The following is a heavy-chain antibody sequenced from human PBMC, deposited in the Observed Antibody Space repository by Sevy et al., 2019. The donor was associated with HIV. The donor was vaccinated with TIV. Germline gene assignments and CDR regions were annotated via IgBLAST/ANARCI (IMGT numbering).Heavy chain of an antibody. CDR3: ARQYYDFWSGYSKDYYYYGMDV. V-gene: IGHV3-11*01. CDR1: GFTFSDYY. D-gene: IGHD3-3*01. Sequence: GGSLRLSCAASGFTFSDYYMSWIRQAPGKGLEWVSYISSSGSTIYYADSVKGRFTISRDNAKNSLDLQMNSLRAEDTAVYYCARQYYDFWSGYSKDYYYYGMDVWGQGTTVTVSS. J-gene: IGHJ6*02. CDR2: ISSSGSTI.